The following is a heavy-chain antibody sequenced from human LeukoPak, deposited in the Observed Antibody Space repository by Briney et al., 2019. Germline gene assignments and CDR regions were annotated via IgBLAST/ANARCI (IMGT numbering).Heavy chain of an antibody. Sequence: GGSLRLSCAASGFTFDDYAMHWVRQAPGKGLEWVSGISWNSGSIGYADSVKGRFTISRDNAKNSLYLQMNSLRAEDTAVYYCARDRGGSYPYNAFDIWGQGTMVTVSS. CDR1: GFTFDDYA. CDR3: ARDRGGSYPYNAFDI. V-gene: IGHV3-9*01. J-gene: IGHJ3*02. D-gene: IGHD1-26*01. CDR2: ISWNSGSI.